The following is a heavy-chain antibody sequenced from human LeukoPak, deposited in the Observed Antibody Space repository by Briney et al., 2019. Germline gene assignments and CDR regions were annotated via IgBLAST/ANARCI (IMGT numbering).Heavy chain of an antibody. CDR2: ISGDGVSS. V-gene: IGHV3-43*02. D-gene: IGHD1-26*01. CDR1: GFMFYDYA. CDR3: AREQSSHTSYYFDN. Sequence: GRSLRLSCAASGFMFYDYAMHWGRQVPGRGLEWVSLISGDGVSSFYAHSVRGGFTISRDNNNNALSLQMYSLTTEDTAFYYCAREQSSHTSYYFDNWGQGILVTVSS. J-gene: IGHJ4*02.